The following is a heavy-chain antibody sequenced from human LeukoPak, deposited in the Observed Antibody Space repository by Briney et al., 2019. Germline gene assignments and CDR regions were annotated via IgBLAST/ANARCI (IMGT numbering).Heavy chain of an antibody. CDR1: GGSISSSNW. Sequence: SETLSLTCAVSGGSISSSNWWSWVRQPPGKGLEWIGEIYHGGSTNYSPSLKSRVTITVDKSKNQFSLKLNSVTAADTAVYYCARASGSYSLSWFDPWGQGTLVTVSS. V-gene: IGHV4-4*02. CDR2: IYHGGST. CDR3: ARASGSYSLSWFDP. D-gene: IGHD1-26*01. J-gene: IGHJ5*02.